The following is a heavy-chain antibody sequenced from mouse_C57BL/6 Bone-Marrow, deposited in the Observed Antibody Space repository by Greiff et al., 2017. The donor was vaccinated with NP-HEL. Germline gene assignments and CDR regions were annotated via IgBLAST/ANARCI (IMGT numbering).Heavy chain of an antibody. CDR2: IHPNSGST. CDR3: ARGTGTWAWFAY. D-gene: IGHD4-1*01. CDR1: GYTFTSYW. Sequence: VQLQQPGAELVKPGASVKLSCKASGYTFTSYWMHWVKQRPGQGLEWIGMIHPNSGSTNYNEKFKSKATLTVDKSSSTAYMQLSSLTSEDSAVYYCARGTGTWAWFAYWGQGTLVTVSA. V-gene: IGHV1-64*01. J-gene: IGHJ3*01.